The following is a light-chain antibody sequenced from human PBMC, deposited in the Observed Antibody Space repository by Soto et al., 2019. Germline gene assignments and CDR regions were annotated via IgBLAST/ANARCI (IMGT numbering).Light chain of an antibody. Sequence: EIVLTQSPATLSLSPGERATLSCRASQSVSSYLAWYQQKPGQAPRLLIYDASSRATGIPARFSGSGSGTDFTLTISSLEPEDFAVYYCQQRSNWPSITFGQGTRLQI. V-gene: IGKV3-11*01. CDR1: QSVSSY. CDR3: QQRSNWPSIT. CDR2: DAS. J-gene: IGKJ5*01.